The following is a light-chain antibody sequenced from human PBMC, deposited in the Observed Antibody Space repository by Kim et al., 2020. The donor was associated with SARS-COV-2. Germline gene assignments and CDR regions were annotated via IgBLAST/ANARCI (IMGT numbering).Light chain of an antibody. V-gene: IGLV7-46*01. CDR3: LISYGTTLV. Sequence: QAVVTQEPSLTVSPGGTVTLTCDSSTGAVTSGHYPYWFQQKPGQAPRTLIYDTTTKHSWTPARFPGSLLGGKAALTLSGAQPEDEAEYYCLISYGTTLVFGGGTQLTVL. CDR2: DTT. J-gene: IGLJ2*01. CDR1: TGAVTSGHY.